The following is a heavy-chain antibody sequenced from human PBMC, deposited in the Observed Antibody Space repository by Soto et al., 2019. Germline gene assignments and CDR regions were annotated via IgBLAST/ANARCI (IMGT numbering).Heavy chain of an antibody. V-gene: IGHV3-23*01. J-gene: IGHJ6*03. CDR1: GFTFSSNA. Sequence: EVQLLESGGGLAQPGGSLRLSCAASGFTFSSNAMSWVRQAPGKGLEWVSRISGSGGSTYYNDPVKGRFTISRDNSKNTLYLQMNSLRAEDTAVYYCAKGSITTAYMDVWDKGTTVIVSS. D-gene: IGHD1-1*01. CDR3: AKGSITTAYMDV. CDR2: ISGSGGST.